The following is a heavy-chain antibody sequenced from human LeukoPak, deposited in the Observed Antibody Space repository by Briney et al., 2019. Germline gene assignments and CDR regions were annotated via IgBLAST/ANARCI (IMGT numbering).Heavy chain of an antibody. J-gene: IGHJ6*02. V-gene: IGHV3-30-3*01. CDR2: ISYDGSNK. D-gene: IGHD3-22*01. CDR1: GFTFSSYA. Sequence: GGSLRLSCAASGFTFSSYAMHWVRQAPGKGLERVAVISYDGSNKYYADSVKGRFTISRDNSKNTLYLQMNSLRAEDTAVYYCARDSGYYYDSSGALLNPYYGMDVWGQGTTVTVSS. CDR3: ARDSGYYYDSSGALLNPYYGMDV.